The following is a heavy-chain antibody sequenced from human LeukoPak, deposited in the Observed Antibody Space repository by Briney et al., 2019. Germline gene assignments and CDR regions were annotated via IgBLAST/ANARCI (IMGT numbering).Heavy chain of an antibody. CDR2: VSAYNGNT. CDR3: ARHSLGYHPSYYMDV. V-gene: IGHV1-18*01. D-gene: IGHD3-9*01. Sequence: ASVKVSCKASGYTFTSYGISWVRQAPGQGLEWIGWVSAYNGNTNYARKLQGRVTMTTDTSTSTAYMELRSLRSDDTAVYYCARHSLGYHPSYYMDVWGKGPTDTVSS. J-gene: IGHJ6*03. CDR1: GYTFTSYG.